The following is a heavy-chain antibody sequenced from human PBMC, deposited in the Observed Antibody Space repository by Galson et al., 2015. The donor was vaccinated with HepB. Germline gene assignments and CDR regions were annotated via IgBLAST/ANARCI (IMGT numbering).Heavy chain of an antibody. CDR1: GYTFTKYW. V-gene: IGHV5-51*03. Sequence: QSGAEVKKPGESLKISCKGSGYTFTKYWIGWVRQMPGKSLEWMGIIYVDDSDTRYNPSFRGQVTISVDKSVNTAFLQWASLKASDTATYYCARGGQGCKGSNCYIGWFGPWGQGTLVTVSS. CDR2: IYVDDSDT. D-gene: IGHD2-15*01. CDR3: ARGGQGCKGSNCYIGWFGP. J-gene: IGHJ5*02.